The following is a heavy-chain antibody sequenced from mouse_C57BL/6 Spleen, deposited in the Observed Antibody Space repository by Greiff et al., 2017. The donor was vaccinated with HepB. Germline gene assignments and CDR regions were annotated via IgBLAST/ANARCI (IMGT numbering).Heavy chain of an antibody. J-gene: IGHJ2*01. Sequence: VQLVESGAELVRPGASVTLSCKASGYTFTDYEMHWVKQTPVHGLEWIGAIDPETGGTAYNQKFKGKAILTADKSSSTAYMELRSLTSEDSAVYYCTRSYYGSSLDYWGQGTTLTVSS. CDR3: TRSYYGSSLDY. CDR1: GYTFTDYE. D-gene: IGHD1-1*01. V-gene: IGHV1-15*01. CDR2: IDPETGGT.